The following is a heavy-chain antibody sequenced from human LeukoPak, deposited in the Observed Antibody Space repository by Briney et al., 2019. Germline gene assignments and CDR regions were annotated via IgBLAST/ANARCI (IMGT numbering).Heavy chain of an antibody. CDR2: IIPIFGKA. Sequence: ASVKVSCKASGYTFTSYDINWVRQATGQGLEWMGGIIPIFGKANYAQKFQGRVTITADESTSTAYMELSSLRSEDTAVYYCARDYYDSSGYYPNWGQGTLVTVSS. CDR3: ARDYYDSSGYYPN. D-gene: IGHD3-22*01. V-gene: IGHV1-69*13. J-gene: IGHJ4*02. CDR1: GYTFTSYD.